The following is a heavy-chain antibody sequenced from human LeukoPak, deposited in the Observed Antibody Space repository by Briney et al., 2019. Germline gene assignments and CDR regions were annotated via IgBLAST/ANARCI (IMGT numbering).Heavy chain of an antibody. CDR1: GFSFSTYA. D-gene: IGHD3-22*01. V-gene: IGHV3-30*02. J-gene: IGHJ4*02. Sequence: GGSLRLSCAASGFSFSTYAMHWVRQAPGKGLEWVALIWHDASHTFYTDSVKGRFTISRDNSKNTLYLQMNSLRAEDTAVYYCARVVGGSYYYDSSGYYDYWGQGTLVTVSS. CDR2: IWHDASHT. CDR3: ARVVGGSYYYDSSGYYDY.